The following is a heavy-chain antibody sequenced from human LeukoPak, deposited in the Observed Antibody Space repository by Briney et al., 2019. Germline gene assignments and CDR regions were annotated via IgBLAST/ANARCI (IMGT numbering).Heavy chain of an antibody. CDR3: ARGKSNYGDYGGPESY. Sequence: GASVKVSCKASGYTFTSYGISWVRQAPGQGLEWMGWISAYNGNTNYAQKLQGRVTMTTDTSTSTAYMELRSLRSDDTAVYYCARGKSNYGDYGGPESYWGQGTLVTVSS. V-gene: IGHV1-18*01. CDR2: ISAYNGNT. CDR1: GYTFTSYG. D-gene: IGHD4-17*01. J-gene: IGHJ4*02.